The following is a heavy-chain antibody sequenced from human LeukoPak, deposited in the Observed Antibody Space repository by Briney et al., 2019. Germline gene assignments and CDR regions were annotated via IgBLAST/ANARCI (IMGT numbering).Heavy chain of an antibody. Sequence: ASVKVSCKASGYTFTDYYMHWVRQAPRQGLEWMGWINPNSGGTNYAQKFQGRVTMTRDTSISTAYMEVSRLRSDDSAVYYCARDFGGPNCSGGSCYSFYFAYWGQGTLVTVSS. CDR2: INPNSGGT. CDR1: GYTFTDYY. V-gene: IGHV1-2*02. CDR3: ARDFGGPNCSGGSCYSFYFAY. J-gene: IGHJ4*02. D-gene: IGHD2-15*01.